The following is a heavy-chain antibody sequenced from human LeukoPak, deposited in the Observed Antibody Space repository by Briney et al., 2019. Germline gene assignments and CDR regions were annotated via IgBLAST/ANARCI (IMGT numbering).Heavy chain of an antibody. CDR3: ASRERGFGVVDV. D-gene: IGHD1-1*01. CDR2: INHSGST. CDR1: GGSFSGYY. Sequence: SETLSLTCAVYGGSFSGYYWSWIRQPPGKGLEWIGEINHSGSTYYNPSLKSRVTISVDTSKNQFSLKLSSVTAADTAVYYCASRERGFGVVDVWGQGTTVTVSS. V-gene: IGHV4-34*01. J-gene: IGHJ6*02.